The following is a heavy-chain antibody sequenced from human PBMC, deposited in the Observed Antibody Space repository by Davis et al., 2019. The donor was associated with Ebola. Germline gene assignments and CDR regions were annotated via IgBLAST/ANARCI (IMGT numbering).Heavy chain of an antibody. V-gene: IGHV1-69*13. D-gene: IGHD2-2*02. Sequence: SVKVSCKASGGTFSSYAISWVRQAPGQGLEWMGGIIPIFGTANYAQKFQGRVTITADESTSTAYMELSSLRSEDTAVYYCATIVVVPAAILALDYWGQGTLVTVSP. CDR2: IIPIFGTA. J-gene: IGHJ4*02. CDR3: ATIVVVPAAILALDY. CDR1: GGTFSSYA.